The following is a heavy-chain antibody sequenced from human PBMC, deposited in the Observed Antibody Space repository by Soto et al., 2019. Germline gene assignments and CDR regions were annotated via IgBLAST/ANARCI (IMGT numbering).Heavy chain of an antibody. Sequence: SESLSLTCAVYGGSFSGYYWNWIRQPPGKGLEWIGEINHSGITNYNPSLKSRVTISVDTSKNQFSLKLSSVTAADTAVYYCARASSSGIYHWGQGTLVT. CDR3: ARASSSGIYH. J-gene: IGHJ4*02. CDR2: INHSGIT. V-gene: IGHV4-34*01. D-gene: IGHD1-26*01. CDR1: GGSFSGYY.